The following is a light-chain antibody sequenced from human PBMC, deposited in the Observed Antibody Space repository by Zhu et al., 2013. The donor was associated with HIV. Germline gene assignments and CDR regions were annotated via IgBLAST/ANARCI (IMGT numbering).Light chain of an antibody. J-gene: IGLJ1*01. CDR1: KLGQKY. Sequence: SYELTQPPSVSVSPGQTASITCSGDKLGQKYTSWYQQKPGQSPVMVIYQHTRRPSGIPERFSGSNSGNTATLTISGTQAMDEADYYCQAWDSSTYVFG. CDR3: QAWDSSTYV. V-gene: IGLV3-1*01. CDR2: QHT.